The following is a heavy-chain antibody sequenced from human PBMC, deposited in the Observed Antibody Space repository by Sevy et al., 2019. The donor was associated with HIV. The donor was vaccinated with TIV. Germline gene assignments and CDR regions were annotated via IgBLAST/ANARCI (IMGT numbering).Heavy chain of an antibody. CDR3: ARENTMIEEPGWFDP. J-gene: IGHJ5*02. D-gene: IGHD3-22*01. V-gene: IGHV3-11*01. Sequence: GGALRLSCAASGFTFSDYYMSWIRQAPGKGLEWVSYISGSGTTINYADAVKGRFTISRDNAKNSLYLQMNSLRAEDTAVYYCARENTMIEEPGWFDPWGQGTLVTVSS. CDR2: ISGSGTTI. CDR1: GFTFSDYY.